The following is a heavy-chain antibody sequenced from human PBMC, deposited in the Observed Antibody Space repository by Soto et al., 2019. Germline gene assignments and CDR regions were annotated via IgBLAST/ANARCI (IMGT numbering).Heavy chain of an antibody. D-gene: IGHD2-8*02. V-gene: IGHV4-31*03. Sequence: TLALTCTVSGASFSMGGYYWGLIRQHPGTGLEWIGNIYYSRNTYYNPSLKSRVTISRDKSKNQFSLKLSSVTAADTAVYYCARDQRRIYCIDDWGQGIPVTVSS. J-gene: IGHJ4*01. CDR1: GASFSMGGYY. CDR3: ARDQRRIYCIDD. CDR2: IYYSRNT.